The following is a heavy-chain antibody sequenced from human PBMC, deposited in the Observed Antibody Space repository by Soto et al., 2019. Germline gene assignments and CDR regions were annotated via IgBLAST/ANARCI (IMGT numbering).Heavy chain of an antibody. CDR2: ISGSGGST. J-gene: IGHJ4*02. CDR1: GFTFSSYA. D-gene: IGHD2-15*01. CDR3: AKDALSVVVVAATFAWLYYFDY. V-gene: IGHV3-23*01. Sequence: GGSLRLSCAASGFTFSSYAMSWVRQAPGKGLEWVSAISGSGGSTYYADSVKGRFTISRDNSKNTLYLQMNSLRAEDTAGYYCAKDALSVVVVAATFAWLYYFDYWGQGTLVTVSS.